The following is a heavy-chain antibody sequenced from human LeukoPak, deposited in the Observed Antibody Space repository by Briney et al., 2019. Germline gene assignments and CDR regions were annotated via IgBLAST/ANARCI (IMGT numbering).Heavy chain of an antibody. V-gene: IGHV3-74*01. J-gene: IGHJ4*02. D-gene: IGHD6-13*01. CDR2: INGEGSTT. Sequence: GGSLRLSCAASGFTFSTYWIHWVRQAPGEGLVWVSRINGEGSTTSYTDSVEGRFTISRDNAKNTLYLQMNSLRAEDTAVYYCAKGRAAAGTQNFDYWGQGTLVTVSS. CDR3: AKGRAAAGTQNFDY. CDR1: GFTFSTYW.